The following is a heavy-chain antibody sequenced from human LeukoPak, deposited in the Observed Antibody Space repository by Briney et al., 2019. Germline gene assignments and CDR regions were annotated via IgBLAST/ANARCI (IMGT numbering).Heavy chain of an antibody. CDR1: GGTFSSYA. Sequence: ASVKVSCKASGGTFSSYAISWVRQAPGQGLEWMGGIIPIFGTANYAQKFQGRVTIIADESTSTAYMELSSLRSEDTAVYYCARTWTFNRDGYNHYYFDYWGQGTLVTVSS. J-gene: IGHJ4*02. V-gene: IGHV1-69*13. D-gene: IGHD5-24*01. CDR3: ARTWTFNRDGYNHYYFDY. CDR2: IIPIFGTA.